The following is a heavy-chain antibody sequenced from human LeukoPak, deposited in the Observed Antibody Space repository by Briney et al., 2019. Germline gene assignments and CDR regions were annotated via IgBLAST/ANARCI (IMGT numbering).Heavy chain of an antibody. V-gene: IGHV3-43*01. Sequence: PGGSLRLSCAASGFTFDDYTMHWVRQAPGKGLEWVPLISWDGGSTYYADSVKGRFTISRDNSKNSLYLQMNSLRTEDTALYYCARAIPPRRIHDSDWFDPWGQGTLVTVSS. J-gene: IGHJ5*02. CDR1: GFTFDDYT. CDR2: ISWDGGST. CDR3: ARAIPPRRIHDSDWFDP. D-gene: IGHD1-14*01.